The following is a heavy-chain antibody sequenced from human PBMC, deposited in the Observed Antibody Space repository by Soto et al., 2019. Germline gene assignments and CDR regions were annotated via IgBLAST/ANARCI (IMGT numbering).Heavy chain of an antibody. J-gene: IGHJ6*02. V-gene: IGHV3-23*01. Sequence: PGGSLRLSCAASGFTFSSYAMSCVRQAPGKGLEWVSAISGSGGITYYADSVKGRFTISRDNSKNTLYLQMNSLRAEDTAVYYCAKVPYYEFWSGPGHYYYGMAVWGQGTTVTVSS. CDR2: ISGSGGIT. D-gene: IGHD3-3*01. CDR3: AKVPYYEFWSGPGHYYYGMAV. CDR1: GFTFSSYA.